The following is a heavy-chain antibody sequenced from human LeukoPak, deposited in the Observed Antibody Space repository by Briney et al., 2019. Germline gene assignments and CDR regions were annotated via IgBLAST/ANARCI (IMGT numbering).Heavy chain of an antibody. CDR2: INPNSGGT. V-gene: IGHV1-2*02. Sequence: ASVKVSCKASGYTFTGYYMHWVRQAPGQGLEWMGWINPNSGGTNYAQKFQGRVTMTRDTSISTAYMELSSLRSEDTAVYYCAGDHERAAAKVSPYYMDVWGKGTTVTVSS. CDR1: GYTFTGYY. CDR3: AGDHERAAAKVSPYYMDV. D-gene: IGHD6-13*01. J-gene: IGHJ6*03.